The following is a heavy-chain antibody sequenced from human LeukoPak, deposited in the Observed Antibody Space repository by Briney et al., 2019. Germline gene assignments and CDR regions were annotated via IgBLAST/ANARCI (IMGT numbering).Heavy chain of an antibody. V-gene: IGHV3-23*01. Sequence: GGSLRLSCAASGFTFSSYAMSWVRQAPGKGLEWVSAISGSGGSTYYADSVKGRFTISRDNSKNTLYLQMNSLRAEDTAVYYCARVGIQLWFANDYWGQGTLVTVSS. CDR1: GFTFSSYA. CDR2: ISGSGGST. CDR3: ARVGIQLWFANDY. J-gene: IGHJ4*02. D-gene: IGHD5-18*01.